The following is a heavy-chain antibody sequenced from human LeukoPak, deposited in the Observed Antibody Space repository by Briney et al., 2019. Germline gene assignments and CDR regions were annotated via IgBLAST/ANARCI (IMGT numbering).Heavy chain of an antibody. V-gene: IGHV1-2*02. D-gene: IGHD3-3*01. Sequence: ASVKVSCKASGYTFTGYYMHWVRQAPGQGLEWMGWINPNSGGTNYAQKFQGRVTMTRDTSISTAYMELSRLRSDDTAVYYYARVQSITIFGVVPSDFDCWGQGTLVTVSS. CDR2: INPNSGGT. CDR3: ARVQSITIFGVVPSDFDC. CDR1: GYTFTGYY. J-gene: IGHJ4*02.